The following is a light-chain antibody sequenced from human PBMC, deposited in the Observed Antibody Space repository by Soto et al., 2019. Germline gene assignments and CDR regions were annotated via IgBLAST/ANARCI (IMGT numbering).Light chain of an antibody. CDR3: LQYITYPFT. CDR1: QRVGGG. J-gene: IGKJ4*01. Sequence: DIQMTQSPSTLSASVGDRVTITCRASQRVGGGLAWYQQKPGKAPRILIYEAFSLESGVPSRFSGSGSGAEFTLTIDSLQPDDFATYYCLQYITYPFTFGGGTKVEIK. V-gene: IGKV1-5*03. CDR2: EAF.